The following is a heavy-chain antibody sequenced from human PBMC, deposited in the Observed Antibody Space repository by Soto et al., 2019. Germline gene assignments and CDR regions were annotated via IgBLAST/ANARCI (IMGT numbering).Heavy chain of an antibody. Sequence: GGSLRLSCAASGFAFNAHWMHWVRQVPGKGLVWVARIDGDGSGTIYADSVKGRFTISRDNAKNTVYLQMNSLRAEDTAVYYCARDRPHNWFDPWGQGTLVTVSS. CDR1: GFAFNAHW. V-gene: IGHV3-74*01. CDR2: IDGDGSGT. J-gene: IGHJ5*02. CDR3: ARDRPHNWFDP.